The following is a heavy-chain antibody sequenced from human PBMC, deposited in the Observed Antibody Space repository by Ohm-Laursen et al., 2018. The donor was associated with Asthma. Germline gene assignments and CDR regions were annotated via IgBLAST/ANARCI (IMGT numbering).Heavy chain of an antibody. J-gene: IGHJ4*02. CDR3: ARRSKICYDTSHCFFDY. CDR2: ISYDGSNK. V-gene: IGHV3-30*03. CDR1: GFTFSSYG. D-gene: IGHD2-2*01. Sequence: LSLSCTASGFTFSSYGMHWVRQAPGKGPEWVAVISYDGSNKYYADSVKGRFTISRDNSKNTLYLEMNSLRAEDTAVYYCARRSKICYDTSHCFFDYWGQGTLVTVSS.